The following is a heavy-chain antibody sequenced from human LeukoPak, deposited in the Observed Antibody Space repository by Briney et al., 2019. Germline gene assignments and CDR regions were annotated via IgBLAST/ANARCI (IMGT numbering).Heavy chain of an antibody. V-gene: IGHV4-39*07. CDR1: GGSISSSSYY. CDR3: ARDFPDYGGNSRVDP. D-gene: IGHD4-23*01. Sequence: PSETLSLTCTVSGGSISSSSYYWGWIRQPPGKGLEWIGSIYYSGSTYYNPSLKSRVTISVDTSKNQFSLKLSSVTAADTAVYYCARDFPDYGGNSRVDPXXXXTLVTVSS. CDR2: IYYSGST. J-gene: IGHJ5*02.